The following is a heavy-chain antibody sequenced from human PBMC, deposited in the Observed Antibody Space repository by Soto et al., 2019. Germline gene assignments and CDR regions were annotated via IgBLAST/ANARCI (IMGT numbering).Heavy chain of an antibody. CDR1: GYSFTSYW. CDR2: IYPGDSDT. CDR3: ARVGYYDSSGYETVMDLFDY. D-gene: IGHD3-22*01. V-gene: IGHV5-51*01. J-gene: IGHJ4*02. Sequence: PGESLKISCKGSGYSFTSYWIGWVRQMPGKGLEWMGIIYPGDSDTRYSPSFQGQVTISADKSISTAYLQWSSLKASDTAMYYCARVGYYDSSGYETVMDLFDYWGQGTLVTVSS.